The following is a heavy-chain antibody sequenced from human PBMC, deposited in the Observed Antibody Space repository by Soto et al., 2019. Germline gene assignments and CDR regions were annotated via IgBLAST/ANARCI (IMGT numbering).Heavy chain of an antibody. J-gene: IGHJ6*02. V-gene: IGHV3-23*01. CDR1: GFSFSNYA. D-gene: IGHD1-26*01. CDR2: ISGSGAGT. CDR3: AKRIKSGSNDVGNAMDV. Sequence: EVQLLESGGTLVQVGGSLRLSCVASGFSFSNYAVTWVRQAPGKGLEWVSAISGSGAGTYYADSVKGRFTISRDNSKNTVHLQMNSLRVDDTAVYHCAKRIKSGSNDVGNAMDVWGQGTTVIVS.